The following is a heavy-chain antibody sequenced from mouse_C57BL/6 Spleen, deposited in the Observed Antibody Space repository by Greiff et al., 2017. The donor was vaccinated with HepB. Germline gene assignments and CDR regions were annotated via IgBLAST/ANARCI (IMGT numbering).Heavy chain of an antibody. CDR3: ARSYGRDGGYYAMDY. D-gene: IGHD1-1*01. V-gene: IGHV2-2*01. J-gene: IGHJ4*01. CDR1: GFSLTSYG. Sequence: VKLQESGPGLVQPSQSLSITCTVSGFSLTSYGVHWVRQSPGKGLEWLGVIWSGGSTDYNAAFISRLSISKDNSKSQVFFKMNSLQADDTAIYYCARSYGRDGGYYAMDYWGQGTSVTVSS. CDR2: IWSGGST.